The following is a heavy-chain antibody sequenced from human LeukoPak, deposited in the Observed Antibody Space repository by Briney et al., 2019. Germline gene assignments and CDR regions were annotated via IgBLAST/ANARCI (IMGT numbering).Heavy chain of an antibody. V-gene: IGHV3-21*01. CDR2: ISSSSSYI. CDR3: ARDSNPKAIYYFFYGLDV. J-gene: IGHJ6*02. D-gene: IGHD3-10*01. Sequence: PGGSLRLSCAASGFTFSSYSMNWVRQAPGKGLEWVSSISSSSSYIYYADSVKGRFTISRDNSKNTLYLQMNSLRVDDTAVYYCARDSNPKAIYYFFYGLDVWGQGTTVTVSS. CDR1: GFTFSSYS.